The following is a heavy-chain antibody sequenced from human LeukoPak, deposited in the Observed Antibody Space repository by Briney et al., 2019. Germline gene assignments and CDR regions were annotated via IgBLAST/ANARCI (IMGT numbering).Heavy chain of an antibody. CDR1: GGTFSSYA. V-gene: IGHV1-69*06. CDR3: ARSPSSSPSP. Sequence: ASVKVSCKASGGTFSSYAISWVRQAPGQGLEWMGRIIPIFGTANYAQKFQGRVTITADKSTSTAYMELSSLRSEDTAVYYCARSPSSSPSPWGQGTLVTVSS. J-gene: IGHJ5*02. D-gene: IGHD6-6*01. CDR2: IIPIFGTA.